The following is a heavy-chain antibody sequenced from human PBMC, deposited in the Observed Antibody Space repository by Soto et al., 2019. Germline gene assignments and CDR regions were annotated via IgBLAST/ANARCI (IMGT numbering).Heavy chain of an antibody. CDR3: ARGKGYYDSIDNHAFDY. V-gene: IGHV4-4*07. Sequence: PSETLSLTCTVSGGSISRYYWSCIRQPAWRGLEWIGRIYTSVITNYNPSLKSRVTMSVDTSKNQFSLKLGSVTAADTAVYYCARGKGYYDSIDNHAFDYWGQGTLVTVSS. J-gene: IGHJ4*02. D-gene: IGHD3-22*01. CDR2: IYTSVIT. CDR1: GGSISRYY.